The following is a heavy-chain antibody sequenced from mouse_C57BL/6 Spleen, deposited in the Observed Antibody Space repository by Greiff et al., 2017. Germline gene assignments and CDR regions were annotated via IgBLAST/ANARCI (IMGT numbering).Heavy chain of an antibody. CDR3: TTPYSNYVAWFAY. J-gene: IGHJ3*01. CDR1: GFNIKDDY. D-gene: IGHD2-5*01. Sequence: EVKLMESGAELVRPGASVKLSCTASGFNIKDDYMHWVKQRPEQGLEWIGWIDPENGDTEYASKFQGKATITADTSSNTAYLQLSSLTSEDTAVYYCTTPYSNYVAWFAYWGQGTLVTVSA. CDR2: IDPENGDT. V-gene: IGHV14-4*01.